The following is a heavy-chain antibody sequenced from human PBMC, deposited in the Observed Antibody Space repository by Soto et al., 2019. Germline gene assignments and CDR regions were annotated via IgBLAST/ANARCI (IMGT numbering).Heavy chain of an antibody. CDR1: GFIFNSYW. Sequence: EVQLVESGGGLVQPGGSLRLSCAASGFIFNSYWMSWVRRAPGKGLEWVANIKHDGGEKYYVDSVRGRFTISRDNAKNSLYLQMNSLRAEDTAVYYCARDGLGYCSGGSCPHPYIWFDPWGQGTLVTVSS. CDR2: IKHDGGEK. D-gene: IGHD2-15*01. CDR3: ARDGLGYCSGGSCPHPYIWFDP. J-gene: IGHJ5*02. V-gene: IGHV3-7*01.